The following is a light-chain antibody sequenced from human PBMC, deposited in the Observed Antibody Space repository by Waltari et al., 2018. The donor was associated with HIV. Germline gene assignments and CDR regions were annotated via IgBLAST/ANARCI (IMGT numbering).Light chain of an antibody. CDR3: SSYAGSNNYVV. CDR2: EVT. Sequence: QSALPQPPSASGSPGQPVPIPCTGTSSDVGGYNYLSCNQHYPGKAPKLLIYEVTKRPSGVPDRFSGSKSGNTASLTVSGLQAEDEADYYCSSYAGSNNYVVFGGGTRLTVL. J-gene: IGLJ2*01. CDR1: SSDVGGYNY. V-gene: IGLV2-8*01.